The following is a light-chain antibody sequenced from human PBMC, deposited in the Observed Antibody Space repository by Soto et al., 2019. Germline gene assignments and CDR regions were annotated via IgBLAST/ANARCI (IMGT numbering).Light chain of an antibody. CDR3: QQGNSIPLT. Sequence: DIQMTQSPSSVSASVGDSVTLTCRASQSVRAWLAWYQQKEGKAPKLLIYCATSLLRGVPRRFSGSGSGTDFTLTISGLLHEDFATYYCQQGNSIPLTFGGGTKVEIK. CDR1: QSVRAW. V-gene: IGKV1D-12*01. CDR2: CAT. J-gene: IGKJ4*01.